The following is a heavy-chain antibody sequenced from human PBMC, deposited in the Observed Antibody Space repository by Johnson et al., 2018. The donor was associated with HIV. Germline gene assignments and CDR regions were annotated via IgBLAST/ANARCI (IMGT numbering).Heavy chain of an antibody. CDR3: ARRTVVTPGAFDI. CDR1: GFTFSSYA. V-gene: IGHV3-23*04. D-gene: IGHD4-23*01. Sequence: VESGGGLVKPGGSLRLSCAASGFTFSSYAMSWVRQAPGKGLEWVSAISGSGGSTYYADSVKGRFTISRDNSKNTLYLQMGSLRAEDMAVYYCARRTVVTPGAFDIWGQGTMVTVSS. J-gene: IGHJ3*02. CDR2: ISGSGGST.